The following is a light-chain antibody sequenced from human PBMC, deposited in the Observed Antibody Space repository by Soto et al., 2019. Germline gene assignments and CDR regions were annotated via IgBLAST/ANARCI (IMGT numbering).Light chain of an antibody. J-gene: IGKJ5*01. V-gene: IGKV1-12*01. CDR1: QNIDKW. CDR2: AAS. CDR3: QHARSFPFT. Sequence: DIQMTQSPSSVSASVGDRVTITCRASQNIDKWIAWYQQKPGKAPKLLIYAASSLRGGVPSRFSGSGSRTDFTLTISSLQPEDFATYSCQHARSFPFTFGQGTRLE.